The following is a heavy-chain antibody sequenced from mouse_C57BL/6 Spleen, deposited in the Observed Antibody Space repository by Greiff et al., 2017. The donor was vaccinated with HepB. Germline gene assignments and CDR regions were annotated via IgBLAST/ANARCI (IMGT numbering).Heavy chain of an antibody. J-gene: IGHJ3*01. CDR1: GYTFTDYY. V-gene: IGHV1-19*01. CDR3: ARGADYDRFAY. D-gene: IGHD2-4*01. Sequence: EVQLQQSGPVLVKPGASVKMSCKASGYTFTDYYMNWVKQSHGKSLEWIGVINPYNGGTSYNQKFKGKATLTVDKSSSTAYMELNSLTSEDSAVYDCARGADYDRFAYWGQGTLVTVSA. CDR2: INPYNGGT.